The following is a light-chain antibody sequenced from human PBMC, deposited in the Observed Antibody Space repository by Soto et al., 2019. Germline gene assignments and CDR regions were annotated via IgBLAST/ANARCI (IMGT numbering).Light chain of an antibody. CDR2: AAS. CDR3: QQSSTTPWT. J-gene: IGKJ1*01. CDR1: QSITRD. V-gene: IGKV1-39*01. Sequence: DIQMTQSPSSLSASVGDRVTITCRASQSITRDLNWYQQKPGKAPKLLIYAASSLQSGVASSFSGSGSGTDFTLTISSLQPEDFAPYFCQQSSTTPWTFGQGTKVEIK.